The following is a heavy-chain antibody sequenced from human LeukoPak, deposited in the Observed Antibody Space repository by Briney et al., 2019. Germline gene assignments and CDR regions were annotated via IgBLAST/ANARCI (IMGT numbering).Heavy chain of an antibody. J-gene: IGHJ4*02. CDR2: IRYDGSNK. Sequence: PGGSLRLSCAASGFTFSSYGMHWVRKAPGKGLEWVAFIRYDGSNKYYADSVKGRFTFSRDNSKNTLYLQMNSLRAEDTAVYYCARASYYARDYFDYWGQGTLVTVSS. D-gene: IGHD3-22*01. V-gene: IGHV3-30*02. CDR1: GFTFSSYG. CDR3: ARASYYARDYFDY.